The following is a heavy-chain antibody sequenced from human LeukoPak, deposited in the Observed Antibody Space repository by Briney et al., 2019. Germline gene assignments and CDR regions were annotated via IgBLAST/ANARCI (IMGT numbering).Heavy chain of an antibody. V-gene: IGHV3-30*04. CDR1: GFTFSSYA. CDR3: ARDLYYYDSSGPNWFDP. J-gene: IGHJ5*02. D-gene: IGHD3-22*01. Sequence: GGSLRLSCAAPGFTFSSYAMHWVRQAPGKGLEWVAVISYDGSNKYYADSVKGRFTISRDNSKNTLYLQMNSLRAEDTAVYYCARDLYYYDSSGPNWFDPWGQGTLVTVSS. CDR2: ISYDGSNK.